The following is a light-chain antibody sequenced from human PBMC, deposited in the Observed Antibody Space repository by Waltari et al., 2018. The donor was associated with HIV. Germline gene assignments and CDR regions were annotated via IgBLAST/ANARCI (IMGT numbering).Light chain of an antibody. V-gene: IGKV3-15*01. CDR3: QQYNHWPRT. Sequence: EIVMTQSPATLSVSPGERATLSCRASQSISGNLAWYQPSRGQGPRLLIYGATTRASGIPARFSGSGSGPDFSLTISSLQSEDSALYYCQQYNHWPRTFGQGTKLEI. CDR2: GAT. CDR1: QSISGN. J-gene: IGKJ1*01.